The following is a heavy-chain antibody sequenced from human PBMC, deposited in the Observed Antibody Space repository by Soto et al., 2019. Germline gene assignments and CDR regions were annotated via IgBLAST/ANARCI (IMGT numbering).Heavy chain of an antibody. D-gene: IGHD3-22*01. CDR3: ARDRFYYDSSGYYFDDAFDI. Sequence: QVQLVQSGAEVKKPGASVKVSCKASGYTFTSYGISWVRQAPGQGLEWMGWISAYNGNTNYAQKLQGRVTMTKDTSTSTAYMELRSLRSDDTAVYYCARDRFYYDSSGYYFDDAFDIWGQVTMVTVSS. CDR2: ISAYNGNT. V-gene: IGHV1-18*01. J-gene: IGHJ3*02. CDR1: GYTFTSYG.